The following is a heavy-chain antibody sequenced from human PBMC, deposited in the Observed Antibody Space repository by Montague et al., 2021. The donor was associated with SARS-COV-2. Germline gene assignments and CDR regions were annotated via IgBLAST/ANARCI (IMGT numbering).Heavy chain of an antibody. CDR2: VLSSGST. J-gene: IGHJ4*02. CDR1: GGSIFSNSFY. V-gene: IGHV4-39*01. Sequence: SETLSLTCTVSGGSIFSNSFYWGWIRQSPGQGLEWIGNVLSSGSTFYNPSLRSRVTVSEDMSKNQFSLKLMSVTAADTAVYYCARSTVGTSHFDYWGQGTLVTVSS. CDR3: ARSTVGTSHFDY. D-gene: IGHD1-26*01.